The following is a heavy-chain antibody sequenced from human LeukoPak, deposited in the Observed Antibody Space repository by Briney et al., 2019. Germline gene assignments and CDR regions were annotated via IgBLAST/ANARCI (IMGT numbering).Heavy chain of an antibody. Sequence: SVKVSCKASGGTFSSYAISWVRQAPGQGLEWMGGIIPIFGTANYAQKFQGRVTITTDESTSTAYMELSSLRSEDTAVYYCARDSTPRDYDFWSGYFDYWGQGTLVTVSS. J-gene: IGHJ4*02. CDR3: ARDSTPRDYDFWSGYFDY. D-gene: IGHD3-3*01. CDR1: GGTFSSYA. CDR2: IIPIFGTA. V-gene: IGHV1-69*05.